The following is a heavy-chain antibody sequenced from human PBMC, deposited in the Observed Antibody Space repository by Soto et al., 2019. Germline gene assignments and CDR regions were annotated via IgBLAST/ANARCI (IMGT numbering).Heavy chain of an antibody. D-gene: IGHD1-1*01. CDR3: ASLESGPRLAFDI. CDR1: GYTFTSYY. CDR2: INPSGGST. Sequence: ASVKASCKASGYTFTSYYRHWVRQAPGQGLEWMGIINPSGGSTSYAQKFQGRVTMTRDTSTSTVYMELSSLRSEDTAVYYCASLESGPRLAFDIWGQGTMVTVSS. J-gene: IGHJ3*02. V-gene: IGHV1-46*01.